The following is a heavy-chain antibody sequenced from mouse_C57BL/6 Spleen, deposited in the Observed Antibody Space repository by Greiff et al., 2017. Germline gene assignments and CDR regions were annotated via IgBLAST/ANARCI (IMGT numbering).Heavy chain of an antibody. V-gene: IGHV1-82*01. J-gene: IGHJ2*01. CDR1: GYAFSSSW. CDR2: IYPGDGDT. Sequence: QVQLQQSGPELVKPGASVKISCKASGYAFSSSWMNWVKQRPGKGLEWIGRIYPGDGDTNYNQKFKGKSTLTVDKSSSTAYMQLSSLTSEDSAVYYCARSTVAPFDYWGQGTTLTVSS. D-gene: IGHD1-1*01. CDR3: ARSTVAPFDY.